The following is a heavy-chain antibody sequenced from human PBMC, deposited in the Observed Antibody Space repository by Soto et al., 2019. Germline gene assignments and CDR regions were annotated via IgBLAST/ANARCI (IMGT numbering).Heavy chain of an antibody. V-gene: IGHV4-4*02. Sequence: SETLSLTCAVSGGSISSSNWWSWVRQPPGKGLEWIGEIYHSGSTNYNPSLKSRVTISVDKSKNQFSLKLSSVTAADTAVYYCARFWQQLVPYNWFDPWGQGALVTVSS. CDR1: GGSISSSNW. J-gene: IGHJ5*02. CDR3: ARFWQQLVPYNWFDP. D-gene: IGHD6-13*01. CDR2: IYHSGST.